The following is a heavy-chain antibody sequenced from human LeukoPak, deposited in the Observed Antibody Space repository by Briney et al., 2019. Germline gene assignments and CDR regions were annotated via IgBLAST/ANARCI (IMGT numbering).Heavy chain of an antibody. CDR1: GFTFSSYG. CDR3: AKVRYYYGSGSDYDGFDI. V-gene: IGHV3-30*18. CDR2: ISYDGSNK. Sequence: PVGSLRLSCAASGFTFSSYGMHWVRQAPGKGLEWVAVISYDGSNKYYGDSVKGRFTISRDNPKNTLYLQMNSLRAEDTAVYYCAKVRYYYGSGSDYDGFDIWGQGTMVTVSS. D-gene: IGHD3-10*01. J-gene: IGHJ3*02.